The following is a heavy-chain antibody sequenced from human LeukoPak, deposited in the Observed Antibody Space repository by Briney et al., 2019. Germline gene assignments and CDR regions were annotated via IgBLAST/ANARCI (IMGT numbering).Heavy chain of an antibody. D-gene: IGHD3-10*01. CDR1: GGTLSSYA. Sequence: VASVKVSCKASGGTLSSYAISWVRQAPGQGLEWMGGIIPIFGTANYAQKFQGRVTITADESTSTAYMELSSLRSEDTAVYYCATEGAYGSGSYFLYYGMDVWGQGTTVTVSS. J-gene: IGHJ6*02. CDR3: ATEGAYGSGSYFLYYGMDV. V-gene: IGHV1-69*13. CDR2: IIPIFGTA.